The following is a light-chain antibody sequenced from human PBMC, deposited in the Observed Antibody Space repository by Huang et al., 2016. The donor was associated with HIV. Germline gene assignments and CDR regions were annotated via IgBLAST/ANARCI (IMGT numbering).Light chain of an antibody. CDR3: QQSYSAPTLT. CDR1: QSISRY. V-gene: IGKV1-39*01. CDR2: TAS. Sequence: DIEMTQSPSSLSASVGDRVTITCWASQSISRYLHWYQQKPGKAPKLLIHTASRLQSGVPSRFSGSGSGTEFTLTINNLQPDDFATYYCQQSYSAPTLTFGGGTKVDIK. J-gene: IGKJ4*01.